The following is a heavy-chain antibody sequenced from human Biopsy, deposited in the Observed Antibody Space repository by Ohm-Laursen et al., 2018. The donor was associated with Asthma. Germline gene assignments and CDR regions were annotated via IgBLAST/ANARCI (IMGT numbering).Heavy chain of an antibody. D-gene: IGHD4-23*01. J-gene: IGHJ3*02. CDR3: ARAYGGSFFSGSFDI. V-gene: IGHV3-53*01. CDR2: IYSGGGT. Sequence: GSLRLSCAASGFTVSRDHMFWVRQAPGKGLERVSVIYSGGGTYYADSVQGRVTISRDNSKNTLSLQMNSLRAEDTAVYYCARAYGGSFFSGSFDIWGQGTMVTVSS. CDR1: GFTVSRDH.